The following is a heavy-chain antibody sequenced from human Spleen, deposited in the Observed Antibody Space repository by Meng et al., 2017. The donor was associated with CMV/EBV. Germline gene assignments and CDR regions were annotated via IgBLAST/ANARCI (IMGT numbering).Heavy chain of an antibody. Sequence: ASGFTFSSYAMHWVRQAPGKGLEWVAVISYDGSNKYYADSVKGRFTISRDNSKNTLYLQMNSLRAEDTAVYYCARGGFSASSPSDFWGQGTVVTVSS. CDR3: ARGGFSASSPSDF. V-gene: IGHV3-30*04. CDR2: ISYDGSNK. D-gene: IGHD6-6*01. CDR1: GFTFSSYA. J-gene: IGHJ1*01.